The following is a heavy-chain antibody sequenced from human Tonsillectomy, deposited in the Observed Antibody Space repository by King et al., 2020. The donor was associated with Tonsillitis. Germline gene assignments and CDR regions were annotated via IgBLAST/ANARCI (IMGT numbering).Heavy chain of an antibody. V-gene: IGHV4-39*01. CDR1: GGSISSSSHY. CDR2: IFYSGNT. D-gene: IGHD4-17*01. J-gene: IGHJ4*02. Sequence: LQLQESGPGLVKPSETLSLTCTVSGGSISSSSHYWGWIRQPPGKGLEWIGSIFYSGNTYHNPSLKSRVTISVDTSKNQFSLMLSSVTAADTAVYYCARHTWNGDYVLGYYCDYWGQGTLVTVSS. CDR3: ARHTWNGDYVLGYYCDY.